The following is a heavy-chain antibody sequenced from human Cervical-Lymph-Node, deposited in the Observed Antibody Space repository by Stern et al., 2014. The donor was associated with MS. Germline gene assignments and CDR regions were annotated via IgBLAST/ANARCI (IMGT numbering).Heavy chain of an antibody. CDR3: ARGRGGNYRYYFDY. D-gene: IGHD4-23*01. CDR2: ISSGGSYI. Sequence: VQLVESGGGLVKPGGSLRLSCAASGFTFSSYSMNWVRQAPGKGLEWVASISSGGSYIYYADSLKGRFTISRDNAKNSLYLQMNSLRAEDTAVYYCARGRGGNYRYYFDYWGQGTLDTVSS. V-gene: IGHV3-21*01. CDR1: GFTFSSYS. J-gene: IGHJ4*02.